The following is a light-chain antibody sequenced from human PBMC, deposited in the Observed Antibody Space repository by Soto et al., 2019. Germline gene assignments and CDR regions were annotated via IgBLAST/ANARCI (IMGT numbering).Light chain of an antibody. Sequence: EIVLTQSPATLSLSPGERATLSCRASERVSSYVAWYQQKPGQAPRLLIFDASNRATGIPARFSGSGSGTDFTLTISSLEPEDCAVYYCQQRSNWPPYTFGQGTKLEIK. CDR1: ERVSSY. CDR2: DAS. V-gene: IGKV3-11*01. CDR3: QQRSNWPPYT. J-gene: IGKJ2*01.